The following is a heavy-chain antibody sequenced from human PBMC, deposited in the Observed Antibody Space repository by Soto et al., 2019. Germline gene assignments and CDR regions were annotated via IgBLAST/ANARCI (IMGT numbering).Heavy chain of an antibody. CDR3: ASDLLHESTRYSSSWALDY. CDR1: GYTLTELS. V-gene: IGHV1-24*01. J-gene: IGHJ4*02. CDR2: FDPEDGET. D-gene: IGHD6-13*01. Sequence: ASVKVSCKVSGYTLTELSMHWVRQAPGKGLEWMGGFDPEDGETIYAQKFQGRVTMTEDTSTDTAYMELSSLRSEDTAVYYCASDLLHESTRYSSSWALDYWGQGTLVTVSS.